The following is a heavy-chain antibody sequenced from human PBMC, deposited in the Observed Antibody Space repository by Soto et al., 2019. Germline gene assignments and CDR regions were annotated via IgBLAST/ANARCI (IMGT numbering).Heavy chain of an antibody. Sequence: GGSLRLSCAASGFTFSSYSMNWVRQAPGKGLECVSYTTGGSTIYYADSVKGRFTVSRDSTRNSLYLNMDSLRVEDTATYYCVRGTPTPGLDIWGRGTTVTVSS. V-gene: IGHV3-48*04. CDR3: VRGTPTPGLDI. CDR1: GFTFSSYS. D-gene: IGHD1-1*01. J-gene: IGHJ6*02. CDR2: TTGGSTI.